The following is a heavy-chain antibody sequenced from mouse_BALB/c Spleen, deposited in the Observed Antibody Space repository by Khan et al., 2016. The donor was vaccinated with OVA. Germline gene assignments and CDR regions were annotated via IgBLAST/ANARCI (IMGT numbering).Heavy chain of an antibody. CDR3: ATSYYYGYYFDY. Sequence: EVQLLETGGGLVQPGGSRKLSCAASGFTFSSYGMHWVRQAPEKGLEWVAYISGDSSTTYYTDPVKGRFTISRDNPKNTLSLQMTSLMSEDTAMYYCATSYYYGYYFDYWGPGTTLTVSS. D-gene: IGHD1-1*01. CDR1: GFTFSSYG. CDR2: ISGDSSTT. J-gene: IGHJ2*01. V-gene: IGHV5-17*02.